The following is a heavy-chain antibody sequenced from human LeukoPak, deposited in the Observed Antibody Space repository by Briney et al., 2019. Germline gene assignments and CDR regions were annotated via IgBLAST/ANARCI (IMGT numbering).Heavy chain of an antibody. CDR1: GFIFSIYD. Sequence: GGTLRLSCAASGFIFSIYDMSWVRQAPGKGLEWVSTISGSGVSTYYADSVKGRFTISRDNSKNTLSLQMNSLRVEDTAVYYCAQIPYYYDSSAYYLGDYFDYWGQGTLVTVSS. CDR3: AQIPYYYDSSAYYLGDYFDY. V-gene: IGHV3-23*01. D-gene: IGHD3-22*01. J-gene: IGHJ4*02. CDR2: ISGSGVST.